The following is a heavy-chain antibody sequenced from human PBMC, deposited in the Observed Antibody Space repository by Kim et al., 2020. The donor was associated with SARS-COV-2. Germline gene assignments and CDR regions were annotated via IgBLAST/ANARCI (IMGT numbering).Heavy chain of an antibody. V-gene: IGHV3-74*01. CDR2: INSDGSST. Sequence: GGSLRLSCAASGFTFSSYWMHWVRQAPGKGLVWVSRINSDGSSTSYADSVKGRFTISRDNAKNTLYLQMNSLRAEDTAVYYCARDKGLAGYAKLYGMDVWGQGTTVTVSS. CDR3: ARDKGLAGYAKLYGMDV. CDR1: GFTFSSYW. D-gene: IGHD5-12*01. J-gene: IGHJ6*02.